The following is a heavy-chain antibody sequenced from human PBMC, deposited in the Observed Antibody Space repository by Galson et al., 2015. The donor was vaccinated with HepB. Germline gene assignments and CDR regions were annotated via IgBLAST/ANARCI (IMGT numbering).Heavy chain of an antibody. CDR3: AKTTGRFSADFF. V-gene: IGHV3-23*01. CDR1: GLTKYA. D-gene: IGHD2-8*02. J-gene: IGHJ1*01. CDR2: IGGNDGTT. Sequence: SLRLSCAASGLTKYATTWVRRAPGKGLEWVSTIGGNDGTTYYADSVKGRFTISRDNSKNTLYLQMNSLRVEDTAIYYCAKTTGRFSADFFWGQGTLVTVSS.